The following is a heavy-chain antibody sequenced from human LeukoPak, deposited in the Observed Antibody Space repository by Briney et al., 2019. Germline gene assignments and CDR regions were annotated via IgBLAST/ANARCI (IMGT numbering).Heavy chain of an antibody. Sequence: WGSLSLSCAASGFTFSSYAMHWVRQAPGKGLEWVAVISYDGSNKYYADSVKGRFTISRDNSKNTLYLQMNSLRAEDTAVYYCAKGPLLWDWGQGTLVTVSS. D-gene: IGHD2/OR15-2a*01. CDR2: ISYDGSNK. CDR3: AKGPLLWD. V-gene: IGHV3-30*04. J-gene: IGHJ4*02. CDR1: GFTFSSYA.